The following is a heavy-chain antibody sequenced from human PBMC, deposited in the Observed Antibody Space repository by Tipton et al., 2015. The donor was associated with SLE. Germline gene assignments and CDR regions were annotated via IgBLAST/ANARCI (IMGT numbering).Heavy chain of an antibody. J-gene: IGHJ4*02. V-gene: IGHV3-21*01. D-gene: IGHD1-26*01. CDR2: ISSSSSYI. Sequence: SLRLSCAASGFTFSSYSMNWVRQAPGKGLEWVSSISSSSSYIYYADSVKGRFTISRDNAKNSLYLQMNSLRAEDTAVYYCARGGGLLKSFASGGQGPLVPVSS. CDR3: ARGGGLLKSFAS. CDR1: GFTFSSYS.